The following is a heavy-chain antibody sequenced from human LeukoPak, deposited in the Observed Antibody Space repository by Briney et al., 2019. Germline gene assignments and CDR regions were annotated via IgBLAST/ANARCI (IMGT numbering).Heavy chain of an antibody. J-gene: IGHJ2*01. CDR3: AAALEYQLLKGYFDL. Sequence: SVKVSCKASGFTFTSSAMQWLRQARGQRLEWIGWIVVGSGNTNYAQKFQERVTITRDMSTSTAYMELSSLRSEDTAVYYCAAALEYQLLKGYFDLWGRGTLVTVSS. D-gene: IGHD2-2*01. CDR1: GFTFTSSA. V-gene: IGHV1-58*02. CDR2: IVVGSGNT.